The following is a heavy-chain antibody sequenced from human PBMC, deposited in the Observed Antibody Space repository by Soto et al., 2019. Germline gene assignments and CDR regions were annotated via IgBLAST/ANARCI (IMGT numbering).Heavy chain of an antibody. CDR1: GYSISSGYY. V-gene: IGHV4-38-2*02. CDR3: ARDNGYDILTGPMGGWFDP. J-gene: IGHJ5*02. D-gene: IGHD3-9*01. CDR2: IYHSGST. Sequence: SETLSLTCAVSGYSISSGYYWGWVRQPPGKGLEWIGSIYHSGSTYYNPSLKSRVTISVDTSKNRCSLKLSSVTAADTAVYYCARDNGYDILTGPMGGWFDPWGQGTLVTVSS.